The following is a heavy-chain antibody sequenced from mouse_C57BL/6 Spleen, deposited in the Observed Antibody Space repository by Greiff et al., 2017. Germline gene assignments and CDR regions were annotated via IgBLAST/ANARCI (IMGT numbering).Heavy chain of an antibody. D-gene: IGHD1-1*01. CDR3: ARCYGSSYGGYYAMDY. Sequence: QVQLQQPGAELVKPGASVKLSCKASGYTFTSYWMHWVKQRPGRGLEWIGRIDPNSGGTKYNEKFKSKATLTVDKPSSTAYMQLSSLTSEDSAVYYCARCYGSSYGGYYAMDYWGQGTSVTVSS. CDR1: GYTFTSYW. CDR2: IDPNSGGT. V-gene: IGHV1-72*01. J-gene: IGHJ4*01.